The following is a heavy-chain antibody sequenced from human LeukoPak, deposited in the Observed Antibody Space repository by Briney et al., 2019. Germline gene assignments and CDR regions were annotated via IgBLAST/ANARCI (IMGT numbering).Heavy chain of an antibody. D-gene: IGHD6-6*01. J-gene: IGHJ6*02. V-gene: IGHV3-74*01. CDR2: INSDGSST. CDR3: AREYSSSSEGWNYYYGMDV. CDR1: GFIFSNDA. Sequence: GGSLRLSCAASGFIFSNDAMHWVRQAPGKGLVWVSRINSDGSSTSYADSVKGRFTISRDNAKNTLYLQMNSLRAEDTAVYYCAREYSSSSEGWNYYYGMDVWGQGTTVTVSS.